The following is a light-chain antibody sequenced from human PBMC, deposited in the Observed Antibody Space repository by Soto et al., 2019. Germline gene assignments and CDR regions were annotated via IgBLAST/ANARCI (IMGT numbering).Light chain of an antibody. CDR2: NAS. CDR3: QQYNTYPFT. CDR1: QTINSW. V-gene: IGKV1-5*03. J-gene: IGKJ3*01. Sequence: DIQMTQSPSTLSASVKDRVTITCRASQTINSWLAWYQQKPGKAPKLLIYNASSLESGVPSRFSGSGSGTEFTLTISSLQPDDFATYYCQQYNTYPFTFGPGTKVDIK.